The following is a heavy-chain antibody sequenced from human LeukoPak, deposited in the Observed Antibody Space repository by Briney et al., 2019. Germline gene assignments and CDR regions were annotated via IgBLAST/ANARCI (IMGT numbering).Heavy chain of an antibody. V-gene: IGHV3-64*01. D-gene: IGHD3-22*01. Sequence: GGSLRLSCAASGFTFSSYGMHWVRQAPGKGLEYVPAISSNGGSTYYANSVKGRFTISRDNSKNTLYLQMGSLRAEDTAVYYCASAKWYYYDTSDYQTPDVRSGFDYWGQGTLVTVSS. CDR1: GFTFSSYG. J-gene: IGHJ4*02. CDR2: ISSNGGST. CDR3: ASAKWYYYDTSDYQTPDVRSGFDY.